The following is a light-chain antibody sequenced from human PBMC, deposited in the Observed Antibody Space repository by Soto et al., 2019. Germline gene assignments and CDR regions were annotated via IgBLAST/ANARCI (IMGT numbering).Light chain of an antibody. CDR2: HAS. J-gene: IGKJ1*01. Sequence: EIVMTQSPATLSVSPGERGTLSCRASQTVATNLAWYQQKPGQAPRLLIYHASTRATGIPARFSGSGSGTEFTLTISSLQSEDFAVYYCQQYNQWPPWTLGRGTKVDIK. CDR3: QQYNQWPPWT. CDR1: QTVATN. V-gene: IGKV3D-15*01.